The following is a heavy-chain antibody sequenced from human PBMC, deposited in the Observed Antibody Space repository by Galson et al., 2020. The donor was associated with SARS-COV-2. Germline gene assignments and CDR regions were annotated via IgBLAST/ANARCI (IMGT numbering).Heavy chain of an antibody. D-gene: IGHD5-18*01. CDR2: ISTSNGNT. V-gene: IGHV1-18*04. CDR1: GYTFTNYG. Sequence: ASVKVSCKASGYTFTNYGNSWVRQAPGQGFEWMGWISTSNGNTNYAQNFQGRVTMTTETSTNTAYMEVRSLTSDDTAIYYCARGRDLNTAMILGYWGQGTLVTVSS. J-gene: IGHJ4*02. CDR3: ARGRDLNTAMILGY.